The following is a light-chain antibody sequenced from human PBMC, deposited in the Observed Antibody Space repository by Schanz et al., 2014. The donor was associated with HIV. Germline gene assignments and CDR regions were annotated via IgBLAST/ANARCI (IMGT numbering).Light chain of an antibody. CDR1: QSISSW. V-gene: IGKV1-5*03. CDR3: LQYNDYAYS. CDR2: QAS. Sequence: DIQMTQSPSTLSASVGDRVTITCRASQSISSWLAWYQQKPGKAPKLLIYQASSLETGVPSRFSGSGSGTEFTLTISNLQPDDFATYYCLQYNDYAYSFGQGTKLEIK. J-gene: IGKJ2*03.